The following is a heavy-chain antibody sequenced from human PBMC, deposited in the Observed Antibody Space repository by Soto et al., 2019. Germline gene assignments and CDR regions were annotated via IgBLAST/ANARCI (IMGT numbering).Heavy chain of an antibody. V-gene: IGHV3-33*01. J-gene: IGHJ6*02. D-gene: IGHD2-2*01. Sequence: PGGSLRLSCAAAGFTFSSYGIHWVRQAPGKGLEWVGGIWYDGSNKNYADSVKGRFTISTDNSENTLYLQMNSLRAEDTAIYYCARVLGGYQLQSHYYYYGMDVWGQGTTVTVSS. CDR1: GFTFSSYG. CDR3: ARVLGGYQLQSHYYYYGMDV. CDR2: IWYDGSNK.